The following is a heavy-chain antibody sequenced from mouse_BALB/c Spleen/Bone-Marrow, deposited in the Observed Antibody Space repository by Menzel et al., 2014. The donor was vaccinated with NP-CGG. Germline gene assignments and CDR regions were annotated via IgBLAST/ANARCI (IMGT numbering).Heavy chain of an antibody. CDR3: VRSGSSSGYFDY. D-gene: IGHD1-1*01. CDR1: GFTFSSFG. V-gene: IGHV5-17*02. J-gene: IGHJ2*01. Sequence: EVMLVESGGGLVQPGGSRKLSCAASGFTFSSFGMHWVRQAPEKGLEWVAYISSGSSTIYYADTVMGRFTISRDNPKNTLFLQMTSLRSEDTAMYYCVRSGSSSGYFDYWGQGTTLTVSS. CDR2: ISSGSSTI.